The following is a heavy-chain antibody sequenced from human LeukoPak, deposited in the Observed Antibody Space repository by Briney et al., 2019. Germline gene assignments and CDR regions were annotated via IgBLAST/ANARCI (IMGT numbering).Heavy chain of an antibody. V-gene: IGHV4-59*01. CDR2: VFYSGTT. Sequence: SETLSLTCSVSGGSISNFYWSWIRQSPAKGLGWIGYVFYSGTTNSNPSLKSRVTISVDTSKNQFFLQLRSVSAADTAVYYCAREDPQTRVPEGMDVWGQGTTVIVSS. J-gene: IGHJ6*02. D-gene: IGHD4/OR15-4a*01. CDR3: AREDPQTRVPEGMDV. CDR1: GGSISNFY.